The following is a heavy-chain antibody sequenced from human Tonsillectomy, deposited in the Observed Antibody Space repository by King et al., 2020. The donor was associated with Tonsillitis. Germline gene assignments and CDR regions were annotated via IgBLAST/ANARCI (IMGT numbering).Heavy chain of an antibody. CDR3: AKAMYSSGWYEPFDY. J-gene: IGHJ4*02. V-gene: IGHV3-23*04. CDR2: IIGRGGST. Sequence: EVQLVESGGGLVQPGGSLRLSCAASGFTFSSYAMCWVLQGPGKGLEGFSAIIGRGGSTSYEDSVEGRFTISRDNSKNTLDLQMNSVRAEDTAVDYCAKAMYSSGWYEPFDYWGQGTLVTVSS. D-gene: IGHD6-19*01. CDR1: GFTFSSYA.